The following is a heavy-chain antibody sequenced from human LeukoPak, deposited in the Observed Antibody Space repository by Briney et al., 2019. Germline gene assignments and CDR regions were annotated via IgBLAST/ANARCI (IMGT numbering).Heavy chain of an antibody. CDR1: GFTFSSSA. CDR2: ISTNEITT. J-gene: IGHJ6*02. V-gene: IGHV3-64*01. Sequence: GGSLRLSCAASGFTFSSSAMHWVRQAPGKGLEYVSTISTNEITTYYANSVKGRFTISRDNSKNTLYLQMGSLRAEDMAVYYCARGAPHCSKTSRYSYYYGMDVWGQGTTVTVSS. CDR3: ARGAPHCSKTSRYSYYYGMDV. D-gene: IGHD2-2*01.